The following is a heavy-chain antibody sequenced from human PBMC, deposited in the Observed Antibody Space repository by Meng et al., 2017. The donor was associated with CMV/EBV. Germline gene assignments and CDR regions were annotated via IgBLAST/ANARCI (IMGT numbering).Heavy chain of an antibody. V-gene: IGHV4-34*01. CDR1: GGSFSGYY. J-gene: IGHJ6*02. CDR2: INHSGST. D-gene: IGHD3-3*01. Sequence: SETLSLTCAVYGGSFSGYYWSWIRQPPGKGLEWIGEINHSGSTNYNPSLKSRVTISVDTSKNQFSLKLSSVTAADTAVYYCARGTGRSITIFGVVTHYYYGMDVWGQGTTVTRLL. CDR3: ARGTGRSITIFGVVTHYYYGMDV.